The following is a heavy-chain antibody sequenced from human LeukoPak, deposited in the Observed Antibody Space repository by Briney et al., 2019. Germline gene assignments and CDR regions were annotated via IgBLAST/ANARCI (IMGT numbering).Heavy chain of an antibody. CDR3: ARDRPPRHYDSQSHAFDI. CDR2: IIPIFGTA. J-gene: IGHJ3*02. Sequence: SVKVSCKASGGTFSSYAICWVRQAPGQGLEWMGGIIPIFGTANYAQKFQGRVTITADESTSTAYMELSSLRSEDTAVYYCARDRPPRHYDSQSHAFDIWGQGTMVTVSS. D-gene: IGHD3-22*01. CDR1: GGTFSSYA. V-gene: IGHV1-69*13.